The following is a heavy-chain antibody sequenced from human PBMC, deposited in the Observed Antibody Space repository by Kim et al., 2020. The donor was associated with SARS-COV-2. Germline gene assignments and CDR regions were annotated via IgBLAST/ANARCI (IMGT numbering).Heavy chain of an antibody. CDR3: AKDRTGYIFDAFDI. CDR2: ISHTSSTT. D-gene: IGHD2-8*02. J-gene: IGHJ3*02. CDR1: GFTFSSYS. V-gene: IGHV3-48*02. Sequence: GGSLRLSCAASGFTFSSYSMNWVRQAPGKGLEWVSYISHTSSTTYYADSVKGRFTISRDNAKNSLYLQMNGLRDEDTAVYYCAKDRTGYIFDAFDIWGQGAMVTVSS.